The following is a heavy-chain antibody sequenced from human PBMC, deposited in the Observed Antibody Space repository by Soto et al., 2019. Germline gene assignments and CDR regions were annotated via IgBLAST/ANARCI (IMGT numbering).Heavy chain of an antibody. CDR2: IDPSDSYS. Sequence: GESLKGSFRFSGCSLSSFLITSVRQMPGKGLEWMGRIDPSDSYSNYSQSFQGHVTFSADKSINTAYLKWRSLKASDTDMYYCGRVRVDKAEGCLETWGPGTLV. CDR3: GRVRVDKAEGCLET. D-gene: IGHD5-18*01. CDR1: GCSLSSFL. J-gene: IGHJ4*02. V-gene: IGHV5-10-1*01.